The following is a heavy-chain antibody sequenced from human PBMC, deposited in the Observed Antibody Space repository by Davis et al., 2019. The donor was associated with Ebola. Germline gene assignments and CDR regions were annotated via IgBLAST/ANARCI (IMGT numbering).Heavy chain of an antibody. CDR1: GYTFTSYY. V-gene: IGHV1-46*01. CDR3: ARDSGIAVAGTDY. Sequence: ASVKVSCKASGYTFTSYYMHWVRQAPGQGLEWMGIINPSGGSTNYAQKFQGRVTITADKSTSTAYMELSSLRSEDTAVYYCARDSGIAVAGTDYWGQGTLVTVSS. CDR2: INPSGGST. J-gene: IGHJ4*02. D-gene: IGHD6-19*01.